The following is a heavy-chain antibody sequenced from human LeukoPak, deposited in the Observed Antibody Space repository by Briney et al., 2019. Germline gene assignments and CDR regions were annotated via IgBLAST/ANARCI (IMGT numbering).Heavy chain of an antibody. CDR2: IYYSGST. V-gene: IGHV4-59*01. CDR3: ARFGYNCYGMDV. D-gene: IGHD5-24*01. CDR1: GGSISSYY. J-gene: IGHJ6*02. Sequence: SETLSLTCTVSGGSISSYYWSWIRQPPGKGLEWIGYIYYSGSTNYNPSLKSRVTISVDTSKNQFSLKLSSVTAADTAVYYCARFGYNCYGMDVWGQGTTVTVSS.